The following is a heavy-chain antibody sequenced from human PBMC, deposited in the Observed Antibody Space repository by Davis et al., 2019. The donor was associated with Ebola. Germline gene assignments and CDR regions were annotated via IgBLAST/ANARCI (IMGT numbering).Heavy chain of an antibody. D-gene: IGHD6-19*01. CDR3: ARGQWLATFDY. CDR2: ISGSGGST. CDR1: GFTFSSYA. V-gene: IGHV3-23*01. Sequence: GGSLRLSCAASGFTFSSYAMSWVRQAPGKGLEWVSAISGSGGSTYYADSVNGRFTISRDTSKNTLYLQMNSLRAEDTAVYYCARGQWLATFDYWGQGTLVTVSS. J-gene: IGHJ4*02.